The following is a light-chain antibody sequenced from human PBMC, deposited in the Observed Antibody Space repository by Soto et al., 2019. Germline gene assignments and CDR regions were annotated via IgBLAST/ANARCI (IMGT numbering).Light chain of an antibody. Sequence: DIQMTQSPSTLSASVGDRVTITCRASQRIDNFLTWYQQKPGKAPKLLIYGASSLQSGVPSRFSGSGSGTDFTLTITSLQPEDSATYYCQQRYKTSPSSFGQGTKVEIK. J-gene: IGKJ2*01. CDR1: QRIDNF. V-gene: IGKV1-39*01. CDR2: GAS. CDR3: QQRYKTSPSS.